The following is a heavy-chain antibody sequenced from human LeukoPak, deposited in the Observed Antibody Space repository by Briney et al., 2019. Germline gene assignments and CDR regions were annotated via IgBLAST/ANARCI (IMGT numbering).Heavy chain of an antibody. CDR2: IYCSGST. Sequence: SETLSLTCTVSGGSISSYYWSWIRQPPGKGLEWIGYIYCSGSTNYNPSLKSRVTISVDTSKNQFSLKLSSVTAADTAVYYCARGFGVNYWGQGTLVTVSS. CDR3: ARGFGVNY. J-gene: IGHJ4*02. V-gene: IGHV4-59*01. CDR1: GGSISSYY. D-gene: IGHD2-8*01.